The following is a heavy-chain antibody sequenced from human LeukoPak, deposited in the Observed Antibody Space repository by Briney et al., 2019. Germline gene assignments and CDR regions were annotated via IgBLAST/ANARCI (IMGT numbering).Heavy chain of an antibody. CDR1: GFTFSSYA. D-gene: IGHD1-14*01. Sequence: PGGSLRLSCAASGFTFSSYAMSWVRQAPGKGLEWVSAISGSGGSTYYADSVKGRFTISRDNSKNTLYLQMNSLRAEDTAVYYCAKDHQFNSETNRGGDAFDMWGQGTMVTVYS. CDR2: ISGSGGST. CDR3: AKDHQFNSETNRGGDAFDM. V-gene: IGHV3-23*01. J-gene: IGHJ3*02.